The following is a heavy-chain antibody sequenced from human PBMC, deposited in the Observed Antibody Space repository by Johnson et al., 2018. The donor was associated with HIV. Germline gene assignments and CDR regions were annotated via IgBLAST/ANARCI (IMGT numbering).Heavy chain of an antibody. CDR1: GFTFKTYW. CDR3: AKDQWSSSWTNDAFDI. J-gene: IGHJ3*02. D-gene: IGHD6-13*01. CDR2: INQDGTEK. Sequence: VQLVESGGGLVQPGGSLRLSCAASGFTFKTYWMTWVRQVPGSGPEWVANINQDGTEKYYEDSLRGRFTISRDNSKNTLYLQMNSLRAEDTAVYYCAKDQWSSSWTNDAFDIWGQGTMVTVSS. V-gene: IGHV3-7*01.